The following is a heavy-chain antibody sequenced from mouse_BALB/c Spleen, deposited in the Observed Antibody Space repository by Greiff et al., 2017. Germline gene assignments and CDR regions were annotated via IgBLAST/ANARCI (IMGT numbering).Heavy chain of an antibody. D-gene: IGHD2-10*02. Sequence: EVKLEESGGDLVKPGGSLKLSCAASGFTFSSYGMSWVRQTPDKRLEWVATISSGGSYTYYPDSVKGRFTISRDNAKNTLYLQMSSLKSEDTAMYYCARQGYGNYVCWYFDVWGAGTTVTVSS. V-gene: IGHV5-6*02. CDR1: GFTFSSYG. CDR2: ISSGGSYT. CDR3: ARQGYGNYVCWYFDV. J-gene: IGHJ1*01.